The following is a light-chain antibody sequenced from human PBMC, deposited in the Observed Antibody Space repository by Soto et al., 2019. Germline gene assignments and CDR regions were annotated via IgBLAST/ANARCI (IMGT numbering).Light chain of an antibody. J-gene: IGKJ4*01. Sequence: DIQLTQSPSFLSASVGDRVTITCRASQGISTYLAWYQQKLGKAPKLLIYDASTLQSGVPSRFSGSRSGTEFTLTISGLQPEDFATYYCQQLNGYLELTFGGGTKVDIK. CDR1: QGISTY. CDR2: DAS. V-gene: IGKV1-9*01. CDR3: QQLNGYLELT.